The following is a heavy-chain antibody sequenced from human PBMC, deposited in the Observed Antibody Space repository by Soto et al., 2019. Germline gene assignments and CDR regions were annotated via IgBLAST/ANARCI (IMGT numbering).Heavy chain of an antibody. CDR1: GITFPNYA. Sequence: GRSLRLSCATSGITFPNYAMNWVRQAPGKGLHWVAAISGSGDATYYADSAKGRFTISRDKSRTTLSLQMNNLGAGDTAVYFCASTSDFWSGSFKYFGHWGQGTLVTVSS. J-gene: IGHJ4*02. D-gene: IGHD3-3*01. V-gene: IGHV3-23*01. CDR2: ISGSGDAT. CDR3: ASTSDFWSGSFKYFGH.